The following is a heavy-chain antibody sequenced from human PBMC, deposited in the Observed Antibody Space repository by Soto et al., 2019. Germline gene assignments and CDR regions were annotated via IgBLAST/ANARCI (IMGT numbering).Heavy chain of an antibody. CDR3: AKGRYDSSRGAFDI. Sequence: GGSLRLSCAASGFTFSSYGMHWVRQAPGKGLEWVAVISYDGSNKYYADSVKGRFTISRDNSKNTLYLQMNSLRAEDTAVYYCAKGRYDSSRGAFDIWGQGTMVTVSS. CDR2: ISYDGSNK. V-gene: IGHV3-30*18. CDR1: GFTFSSYG. D-gene: IGHD3-22*01. J-gene: IGHJ3*02.